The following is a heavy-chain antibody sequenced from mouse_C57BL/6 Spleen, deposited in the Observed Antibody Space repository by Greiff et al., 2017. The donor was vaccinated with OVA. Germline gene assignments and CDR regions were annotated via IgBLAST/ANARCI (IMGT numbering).Heavy chain of an antibody. CDR2: SRNKANAYTT. D-gene: IGHD4-1*01. Sequence: EVMLVESGGGLVQPGRSLRLSCATSGFTFSDFYMEWVRQAPGKGLEWIAASRNKANAYTTEYSASVKGRVIVSSDTSQIILYLQMNALGAEATAIYYCARNADLGLDDWGQGTTLTVSS. CDR3: ARNADLGLDD. V-gene: IGHV7-1*01. CDR1: GFTFSDFY. J-gene: IGHJ2*01.